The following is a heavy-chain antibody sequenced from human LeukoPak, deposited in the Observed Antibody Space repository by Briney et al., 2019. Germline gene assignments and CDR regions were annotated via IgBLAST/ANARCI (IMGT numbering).Heavy chain of an antibody. CDR3: ARRYCSGGSCYLEAFDI. J-gene: IGHJ3*02. V-gene: IGHV1-3*01. CDR1: GYTFTSYA. CDR2: INAGNGNT. Sequence: ASVKVSCKASGYTFTSYAMHWVRQAPGQRLEWMGWINAGNGNTKYSQKFQGRVTITRDTSASTAYMELSSLRSEDTAVYYCARRYCSGGSCYLEAFDIWGQGTMVTVSS. D-gene: IGHD2-15*01.